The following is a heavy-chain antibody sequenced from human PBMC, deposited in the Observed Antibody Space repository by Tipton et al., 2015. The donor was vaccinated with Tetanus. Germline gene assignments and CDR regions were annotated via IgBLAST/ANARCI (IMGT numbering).Heavy chain of an antibody. Sequence: TLSLTCAVSGGSIRSSNWWSWVRQTPGKGLEWIGEIYHSGTTNYNPSLKSRVTMSVDNSKNQFSLKLNSVTAADTAVYYCARANYDLPNKGPFDFWGQGILVLVSS. J-gene: IGHJ4*02. CDR3: ARANYDLPNKGPFDF. CDR1: GGSIRSSNW. V-gene: IGHV4-4*02. D-gene: IGHD3-3*01. CDR2: IYHSGTT.